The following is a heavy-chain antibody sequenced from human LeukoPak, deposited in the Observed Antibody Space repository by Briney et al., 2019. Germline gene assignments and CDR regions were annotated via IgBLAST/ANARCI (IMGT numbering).Heavy chain of an antibody. D-gene: IGHD3-22*01. V-gene: IGHV1-18*01. CDR2: ISAYNGNT. J-gene: IGHJ6*02. CDR1: GGTFSSYA. CDR3: AKHTYYYDSSGYRSLYYYYGMDV. Sequence: ASVKVSCKASGGTFSSYAISWVRQAPGQGLEWMGWISAYNGNTNYAQKLQGRVTMTTDTSTSTAYMELRSLRSDDTAVYYCAKHTYYYDSSGYRSLYYYYGMDVWGQGTTVTASS.